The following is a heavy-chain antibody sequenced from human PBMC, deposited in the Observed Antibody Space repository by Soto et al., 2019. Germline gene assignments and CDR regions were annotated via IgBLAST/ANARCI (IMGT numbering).Heavy chain of an antibody. V-gene: IGHV3-23*01. CDR2: ISGRGTES. D-gene: IGHD5-18*01. Sequence: GGSLRLSCAASGFTFINYAMHWVRRPPGKGLEWVSSISGRGTESYYADSVKGRFTISRDNSRNTLSLQMNSLRAEDTAIYYCAKDGGVYGYELWGQGT. CDR3: AKDGGVYGYEL. CDR1: GFTFINYA. J-gene: IGHJ4*02.